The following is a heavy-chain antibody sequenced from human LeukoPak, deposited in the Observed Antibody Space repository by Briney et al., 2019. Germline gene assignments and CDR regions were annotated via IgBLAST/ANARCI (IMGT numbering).Heavy chain of an antibody. Sequence: GGSLGLSCAASGFTFSSYWMSWVRQAPGKGLEWVANIRQDGSEKYYVDSVKGRFTISRDNAKNSLYLQMNSLRAEDTAVYYCASRAGYSSSWSAFDYWGQGTLVTVSS. V-gene: IGHV3-7*05. J-gene: IGHJ4*02. CDR1: GFTFSSYW. CDR3: ASRAGYSSSWSAFDY. CDR2: IRQDGSEK. D-gene: IGHD6-13*01.